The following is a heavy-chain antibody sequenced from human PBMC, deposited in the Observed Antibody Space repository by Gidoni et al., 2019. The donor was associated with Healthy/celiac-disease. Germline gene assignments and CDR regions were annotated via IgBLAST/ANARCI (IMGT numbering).Heavy chain of an antibody. CDR1: GGTFSSYA. V-gene: IGHV1-69*01. D-gene: IGHD3-16*01. CDR2: IIPIFGTA. J-gene: IGHJ3*02. CDR3: ASNPSRHVRLAFDI. Sequence: QVQLVQSGAEVKNPGSSVKVSCKASGGTFSSYATSWVRQAPGQGLEWMGGIIPIFGTANYAQKFQGRVTITADESTSTAYMELSSLRSEDTAVYYCASNPSRHVRLAFDIWGQGTMVTVSS.